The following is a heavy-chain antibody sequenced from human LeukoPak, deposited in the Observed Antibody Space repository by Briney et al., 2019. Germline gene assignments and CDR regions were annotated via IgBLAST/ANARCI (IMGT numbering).Heavy chain of an antibody. D-gene: IGHD5-12*01. CDR2: IYYSGST. Sequence: SETLSLTCTVSGGSISSYYWSWIRQPPGRGLEWIGYIYYSGSTNYNPSLKSRVTISVDTSKNQFSLKLSSVTAADTAVYYCARAVATINPFDYWGQGTLVTVSS. V-gene: IGHV4-59*01. CDR1: GGSISSYY. J-gene: IGHJ4*02. CDR3: ARAVATINPFDY.